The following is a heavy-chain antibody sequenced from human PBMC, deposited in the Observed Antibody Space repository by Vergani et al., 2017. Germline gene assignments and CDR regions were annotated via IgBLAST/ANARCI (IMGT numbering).Heavy chain of an antibody. CDR1: GFTFSSYA. CDR2: IGTAGDT. D-gene: IGHD3-16*02. V-gene: IGHV3-23*04. CDR3: ARDLGAFYDYVWGSYRSHYYYYGMDV. Sequence: EVQLVESGGGLVKPGGSLRLSCAASGFTFSSYAMSWVRQAPGKGLEWVSAIGTAGDTYYPDSVKGRFTISRDNSKNTLYLQMNSLRAEDTAVYYCARDLGAFYDYVWGSYRSHYYYYGMDVWGQGTTVTVSS. J-gene: IGHJ6*02.